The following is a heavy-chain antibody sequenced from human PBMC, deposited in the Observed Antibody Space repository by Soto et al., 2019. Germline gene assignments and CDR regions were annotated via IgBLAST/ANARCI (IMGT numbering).Heavy chain of an antibody. CDR2: ISYDGSNK. CDR1: GFTFSSYA. CDR3: ARDRYYDSSGYYDY. D-gene: IGHD3-22*01. Sequence: QVPLVESGGGVVQPGRSLRLSCAASGFTFSSYAMHWVRQAPGKGLEWVAVISYDGSNKYYADSVKGRFTISRDNSKNTLYLQMNSLRAEDTAVYYCARDRYYDSSGYYDYWGQGTLVTVSS. J-gene: IGHJ4*02. V-gene: IGHV3-30-3*01.